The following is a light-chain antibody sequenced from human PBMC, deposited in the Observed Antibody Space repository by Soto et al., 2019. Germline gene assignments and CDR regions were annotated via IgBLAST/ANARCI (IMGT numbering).Light chain of an antibody. V-gene: IGLV2-14*01. CDR2: EVS. CDR3: SSYASSTTLGVL. J-gene: IGLJ2*01. Sequence: QSVLTQPASVSGSPGQSITISCTGTSSDIGGHNYVSWYQHHPGKAPKLMIYEVSNRPSGVSNRFSGSKSGNTASLTISGLQADDEADYYCSSYASSTTLGVLFGGGTKLTVL. CDR1: SSDIGGHNY.